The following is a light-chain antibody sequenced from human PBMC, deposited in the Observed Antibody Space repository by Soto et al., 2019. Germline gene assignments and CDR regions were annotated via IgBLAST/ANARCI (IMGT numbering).Light chain of an antibody. Sequence: QSALTQPASVSGSPGRSITISCTGTSRDVGSYNLVSWFQQHPGEDPKLMIYEGTKRPSGDSNRFSGSKSGNTASLTICGLQADDEAHYYCCSYAGSNTMLFGGGTKVTVL. CDR1: SRDVGSYNL. V-gene: IGLV2-23*01. J-gene: IGLJ2*01. CDR3: CSYAGSNTML. CDR2: EGT.